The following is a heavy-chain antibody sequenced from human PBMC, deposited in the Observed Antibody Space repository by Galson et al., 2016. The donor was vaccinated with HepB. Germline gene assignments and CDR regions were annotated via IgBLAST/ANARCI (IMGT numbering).Heavy chain of an antibody. CDR2: ISGSGGST. V-gene: IGHV3-23*01. D-gene: IGHD3-10*01. CDR3: ARVITMVRGILKQRDYYGMDV. CDR1: GFTFSTYG. J-gene: IGHJ6*02. Sequence: SLRLSCAAPGFTFSTYGMSWVRQAPGKGPEWVSVISGSGGSTYYADSVKGRFTISRDNSKNTLYLQMNSLRAEDTAVYYCARVITMVRGILKQRDYYGMDVWGQGTTVTVSS.